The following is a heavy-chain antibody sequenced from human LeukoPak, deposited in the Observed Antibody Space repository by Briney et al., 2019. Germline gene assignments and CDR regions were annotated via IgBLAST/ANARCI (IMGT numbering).Heavy chain of an antibody. J-gene: IGHJ4*02. D-gene: IGHD1-26*01. CDR3: TIDLTSAIYYY. CDR2: IKSKTDGGTT. CDR1: GFNFNNAW. Sequence: KTGGSLRLSCAASGFNFNNAWMSWVRQAPGKGLEWVGHIKSKTDGGTTDYAAPVKGRFTISRDDSKNTLYLQMNSLKTEDTAVYYCTIDLTSAIYYYWGQGTLVTVSS. V-gene: IGHV3-15*01.